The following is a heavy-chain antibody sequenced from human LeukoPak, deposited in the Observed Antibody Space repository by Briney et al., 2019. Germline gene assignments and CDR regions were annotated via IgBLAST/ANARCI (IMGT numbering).Heavy chain of an antibody. CDR2: IKQDGSGK. J-gene: IGHJ6*02. V-gene: IGHV3-7*05. CDR1: GFTFSSYW. Sequence: GGSLRLSCAASGFTFSSYWMSWVRQAPGKGLGWVANIKQDGSGKYYVDSVKGRFTISRDNAKNSLYLQMNSLRAEDTAVYYCAREPDYNGLDVWGQGTTVTVSS. CDR3: AREPDYNGLDV.